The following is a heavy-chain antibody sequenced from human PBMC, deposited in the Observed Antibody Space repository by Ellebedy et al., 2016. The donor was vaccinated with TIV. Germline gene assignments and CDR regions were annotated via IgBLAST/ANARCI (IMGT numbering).Heavy chain of an antibody. CDR3: ARIGVATISGFDY. D-gene: IGHD5-12*01. CDR2: ISAYNGNT. J-gene: IGHJ4*02. V-gene: IGHV1-18*01. Sequence: ASVTVSCKASGYTFTSYGISWVQQAPGQGLEWMGWISAYNGNTNYAQKLQGRVTMTTDTSTSTAYMELSSLKASDTAMYYCARIGVATISGFDYWGQGTLVTVSS. CDR1: GYTFTSYG.